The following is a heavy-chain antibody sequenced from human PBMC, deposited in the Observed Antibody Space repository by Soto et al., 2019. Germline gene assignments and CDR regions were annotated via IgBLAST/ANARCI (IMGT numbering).Heavy chain of an antibody. CDR1: GGSISSYY. J-gene: IGHJ6*02. V-gene: IGHV4-59*01. Sequence: SETLSLTCTVSGGSISSYYWSWIRQPPGKGLEWIGYIYYSGSTNYNPSLKSRITISLDTSKNQFSLKLCSVTAADTAVYYCARDAPLWFGDRGMDVWGQGTTVTVSS. CDR2: IYYSGST. CDR3: ARDAPLWFGDRGMDV. D-gene: IGHD3-10*01.